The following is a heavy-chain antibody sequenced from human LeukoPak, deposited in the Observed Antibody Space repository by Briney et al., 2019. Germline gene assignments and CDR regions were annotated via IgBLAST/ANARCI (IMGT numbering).Heavy chain of an antibody. CDR2: ISYDGSNK. D-gene: IGHD2-21*01. V-gene: IGHV3-30*03. Sequence: QPGRSLRLSCAASGFTFSSYGMHWVRQAPGKGLERVAVISYDGSNKYYADSVKGRFTISRDNSKNTLYLQMNSLRAEDTAVYYCARVVVPPYDYWGQGTLVTVSS. J-gene: IGHJ4*02. CDR3: ARVVVPPYDY. CDR1: GFTFSSYG.